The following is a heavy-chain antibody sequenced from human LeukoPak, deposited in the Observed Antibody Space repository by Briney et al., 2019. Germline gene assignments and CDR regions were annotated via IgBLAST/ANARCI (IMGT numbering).Heavy chain of an antibody. CDR3: ARKPIVLMVYANMTTVTRRFDY. Sequence: SETLSLTCAVSGGSISSSNWWSWVRQPPGKGLEWIGEIYHSGSTNYNPSLKSRVTISVDTSKNQFSLKLSSVTAADTAVYYCARKPIVLMVYANMTTVTRRFDYWGQGTLVTVSS. J-gene: IGHJ4*02. CDR1: GGSISSSNW. D-gene: IGHD2-8*01. V-gene: IGHV4-4*02. CDR2: IYHSGST.